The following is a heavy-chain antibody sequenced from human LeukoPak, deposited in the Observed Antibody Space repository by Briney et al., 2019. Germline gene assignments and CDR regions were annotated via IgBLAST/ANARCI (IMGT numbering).Heavy chain of an antibody. CDR3: AKDLPPGITMIVGSAFDI. CDR2: ISGSGGST. V-gene: IGHV3-23*01. D-gene: IGHD3-22*01. J-gene: IGHJ3*02. CDR1: GFTFSSYA. Sequence: GGSLRLSCAASGFTFSSYAMSWVRQAPGKGLEWVSAISGSGGSTYYADSVKGRFTISRDNSKNTLYLQMNSLRAEDTAVYYCAKDLPPGITMIVGSAFDIWGQGTMVTVS.